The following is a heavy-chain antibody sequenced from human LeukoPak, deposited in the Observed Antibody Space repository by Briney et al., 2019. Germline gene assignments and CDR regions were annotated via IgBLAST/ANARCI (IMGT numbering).Heavy chain of an antibody. Sequence: GGSLRLSCAASGFTFSSYGMSWVRQAPGKGLEWVASINQDVSRTHYVDSVKGRFTISRDNAKSSLFLQMTSLRVEDTAVYYCARLKDDVTKFDYWGQGTLVTVSS. CDR1: GFTFSSYG. D-gene: IGHD2-8*01. CDR2: INQDVSRT. V-gene: IGHV3-7*01. CDR3: ARLKDDVTKFDY. J-gene: IGHJ4*02.